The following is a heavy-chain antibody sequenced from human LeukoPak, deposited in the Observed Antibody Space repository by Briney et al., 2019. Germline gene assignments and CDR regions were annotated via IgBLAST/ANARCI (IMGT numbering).Heavy chain of an antibody. CDR3: AKRKDGNSWYYLDY. V-gene: IGHV3-30*18. CDR1: GFSFSNYG. J-gene: IGHJ4*02. D-gene: IGHD4-23*01. Sequence: PGGSLRLSCAASGFSFSNYGMPWVRQAPGKGLEWVAVISFDGNNKFYADSVKGRFTVSRDNSKNTLYLEVNSLRDEDTAIYYCAKRKDGNSWYYLDYWGQGTLVVVSS. CDR2: ISFDGNNK.